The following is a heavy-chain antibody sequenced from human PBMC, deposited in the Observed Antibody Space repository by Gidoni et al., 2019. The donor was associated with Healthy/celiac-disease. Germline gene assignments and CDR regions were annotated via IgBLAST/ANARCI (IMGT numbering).Heavy chain of an antibody. CDR2: IRSKAYGGTT. J-gene: IGHJ6*02. CDR3: TRGGGYYYYGMDV. D-gene: IGHD3-16*01. Sequence: EVQLVESGGGLVQPGRSLRLSCTASGFTFGDYAMSWFRPAPGKGLEWVGFIRSKAYGGTTEYAASVKGRFTISRDDSKSIAYLQMNSLKTEDTAVYYCTRGGGYYYYGMDVWGQGTTVTVSS. CDR1: GFTFGDYA. V-gene: IGHV3-49*03.